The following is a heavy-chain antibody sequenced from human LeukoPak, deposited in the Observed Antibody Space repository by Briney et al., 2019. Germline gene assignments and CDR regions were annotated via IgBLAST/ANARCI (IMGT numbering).Heavy chain of an antibody. J-gene: IGHJ6*03. CDR3: ARAYLPSAYGDHYYYYYMDV. Sequence: PSETLSLTCTVSGGSISSYYWSWIRQPAGKGLEWIGRIYTSGSTNYNPSLKSRVTMSVDTSKNQFSLKLSSVTAADTAVYYCARAYLPSAYGDHYYYYYMDVWGKGTTVTVSS. CDR1: GGSISSYY. V-gene: IGHV4-4*07. D-gene: IGHD4-17*01. CDR2: IYTSGST.